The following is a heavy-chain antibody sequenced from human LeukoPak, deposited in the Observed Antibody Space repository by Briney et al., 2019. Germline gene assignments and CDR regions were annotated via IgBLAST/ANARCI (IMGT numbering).Heavy chain of an antibody. CDR2: IGAYNGNT. CDR3: ARDRIQLWTQYYYYGMDV. Sequence: ASVKVSCKASGYTFTSYGISWVRQAPGQGLEWMGWIGAYNGNTNYAQKLQGRVTMTTDTSTSTAYMELRSLRSDDTAVYYCARDRIQLWTQYYYYGMDVWGQGTTVTVSS. J-gene: IGHJ6*02. V-gene: IGHV1-18*01. D-gene: IGHD5-18*01. CDR1: GYTFTSYG.